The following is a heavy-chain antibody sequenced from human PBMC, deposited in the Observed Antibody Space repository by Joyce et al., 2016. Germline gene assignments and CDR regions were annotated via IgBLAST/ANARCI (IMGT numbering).Heavy chain of an antibody. V-gene: IGHV4-39*07. CDR1: GDSIRSDTYY. Sequence: QLQLQESGPGLVKSSETLSLTCAVSGDSIRSDTYYWGWIRQPPGKGLDWIGSIFHSGTTYYNPSFNSRVTISVDTSRNQFSLTLTSVTAADTAVYYCARDQYYGSGRHYFDSWGQGTLVTVSS. CDR2: IFHSGTT. D-gene: IGHD3-10*01. CDR3: ARDQYYGSGRHYFDS. J-gene: IGHJ4*02.